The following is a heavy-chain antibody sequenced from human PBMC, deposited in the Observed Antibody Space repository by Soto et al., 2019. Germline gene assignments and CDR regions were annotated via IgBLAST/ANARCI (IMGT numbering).Heavy chain of an antibody. J-gene: IGHJ4*02. V-gene: IGHV4-30-2*01. CDR2: NYHSGST. CDR3: ARTEYYYDSSGYFDY. CDR1: GGSISSGGSS. Sequence: PSETLSLTCAVSGGSISSGGSSWSWIRQPPGKGLEWIGYNYHSGSTYYNPSLKSRVTIAVERSKNQFSLKLSAVPASYTAVYYCARTEYYYDSSGYFDYWGQGTLVTVSS. D-gene: IGHD3-22*01.